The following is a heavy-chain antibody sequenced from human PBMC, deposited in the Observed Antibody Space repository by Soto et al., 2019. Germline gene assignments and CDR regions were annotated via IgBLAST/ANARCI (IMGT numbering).Heavy chain of an antibody. V-gene: IGHV3-23*01. CDR3: ANENGYSSSWFEFDY. D-gene: IGHD6-13*01. CDR1: GFTFSSYA. Sequence: EVQLLESGGGLVQPGGSLRLSCAASGFTFSSYAMSWVRQAPGKGLEWVSAISGSGGSTYYADSVKGRITFSRDNSKNTLYLQMNSLRAEDTAVYYCANENGYSSSWFEFDYWGQGTLVTVSS. CDR2: ISGSGGST. J-gene: IGHJ4*02.